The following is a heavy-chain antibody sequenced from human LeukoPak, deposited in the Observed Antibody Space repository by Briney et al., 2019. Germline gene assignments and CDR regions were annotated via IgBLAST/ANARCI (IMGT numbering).Heavy chain of an antibody. CDR1: GYTFTGYY. V-gene: IGHV1-2*06. D-gene: IGHD3-10*01. J-gene: IGHJ3*02. CDR3: ARGYGSAHGGAFDI. Sequence: GASVKVSCKASGYTFTGYYIHWVRQAPGQGLEWMGRINPNSGGTNYAQKFQGRVTMTRDTSISTGYMELSRLRSDDTAAYYCARGYGSAHGGAFDIWGQGTMVTVSS. CDR2: INPNSGGT.